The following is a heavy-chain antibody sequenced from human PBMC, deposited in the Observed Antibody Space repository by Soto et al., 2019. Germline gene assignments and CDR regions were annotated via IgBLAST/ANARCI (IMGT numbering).Heavy chain of an antibody. CDR2: IYYSGST. CDR3: ARVVGATTVDD. D-gene: IGHD1-26*01. V-gene: IGHV4-30-4*01. Sequence: SETLSLTCTVSGGSISSGDYYWSWIRQPPGKGLEWIGYIYYSGSTYYNPSLKSRVTISVDTSKNQFSLKLSSVTAADTAVYYCARVVGATTVDDWGPGTLVTVSS. CDR1: GGSISSGDYY. J-gene: IGHJ4*02.